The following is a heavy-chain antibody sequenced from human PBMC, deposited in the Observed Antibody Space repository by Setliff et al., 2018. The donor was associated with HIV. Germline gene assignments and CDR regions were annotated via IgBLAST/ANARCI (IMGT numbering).Heavy chain of an antibody. V-gene: IGHV1-46*01. CDR2: INPSGGST. CDR3: ARDGGYSSPYYFHY. J-gene: IGHJ4*02. Sequence: ASVKVSCKTSGYAFTSYYMHWVRQAPGQGLEWMGVINPSGGSTNYAQKFQGRVTMTGDTSTSSVYMDLSSLRSEDTAVYYCARDGGYSSPYYFHYWGQGTLVTVSS. CDR1: GYAFTSYY. D-gene: IGHD5-18*01.